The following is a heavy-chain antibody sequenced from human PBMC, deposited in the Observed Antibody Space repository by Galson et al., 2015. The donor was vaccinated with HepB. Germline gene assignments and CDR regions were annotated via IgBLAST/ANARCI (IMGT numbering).Heavy chain of an antibody. Sequence: SVKVSCKASGDSFSIYAMSWVRQAPGQGLEWMGGISPILGIPNYAQKFQDRVTITADKSTGTAFMELSSLRSGDTAVYYWARADDFWSGYRDAGTSRWFDSWGQGTLVIV. V-gene: IGHV1-69*10. CDR3: ARADDFWSGYRDAGTSRWFDS. CDR2: ISPILGIP. J-gene: IGHJ5*01. D-gene: IGHD3-3*01. CDR1: GDSFSIYA.